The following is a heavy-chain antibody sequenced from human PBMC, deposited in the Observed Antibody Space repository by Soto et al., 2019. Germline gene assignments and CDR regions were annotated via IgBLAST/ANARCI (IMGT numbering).Heavy chain of an antibody. CDR3: ARGSKDSYPGSRIFDF. D-gene: IGHD3-10*01. Sequence: SVKVSCKAPGGTFKNNGISWVRQAPGQGLEWMGGIIPVFGTTNYAQKFQGRLTITADDFTSTVYMELSRLRYEDTAVYYCARGSKDSYPGSRIFDFWGRGTLVTVSS. J-gene: IGHJ4*02. V-gene: IGHV1-69*13. CDR2: IIPVFGTT. CDR1: GGTFKNNG.